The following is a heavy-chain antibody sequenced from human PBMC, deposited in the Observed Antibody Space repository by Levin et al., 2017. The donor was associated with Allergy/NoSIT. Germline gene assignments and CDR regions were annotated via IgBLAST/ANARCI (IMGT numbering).Heavy chain of an antibody. Sequence: GESLKISCKASGYTFTGYYMHWVRQAPGQGLEWMGWINPNSGGTNYAQKFQGRVTMTRDTSISTAYMELSRLRSDDTAVYYCARENLVVARRGRNTQHEIYYYYGMDVWGQGTTVTVSS. V-gene: IGHV1-2*02. CDR1: GYTFTGYY. CDR3: ARENLVVARRGRNTQHEIYYYYGMDV. D-gene: IGHD2-15*01. CDR2: INPNSGGT. J-gene: IGHJ6*02.